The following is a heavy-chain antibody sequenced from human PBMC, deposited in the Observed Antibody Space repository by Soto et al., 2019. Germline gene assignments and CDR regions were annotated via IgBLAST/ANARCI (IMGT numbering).Heavy chain of an antibody. J-gene: IGHJ4*02. CDR2: INHSGST. D-gene: IGHD2-15*01. CDR3: ARRHCSDSYCSYFDY. V-gene: IGHV4-34*01. Sequence: PSETLSLTCAVYGGSFSGYYWSWIRQPPGKGLEWIGEINHSGSTSYNPSLNSRVTTSVDTSKNQFSLRLSSVTAADTAIYYCARRHCSDSYCSYFDYWGRGTLVTVSS. CDR1: GGSFSGYY.